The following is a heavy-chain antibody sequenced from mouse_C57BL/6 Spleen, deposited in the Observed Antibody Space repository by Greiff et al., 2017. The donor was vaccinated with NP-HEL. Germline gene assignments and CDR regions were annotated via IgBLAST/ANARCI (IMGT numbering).Heavy chain of an antibody. CDR1: GYTFTSYT. D-gene: IGHD1-1*01. CDR3: ARNGGGSSYDYYAMDY. Sequence: QVQLQQSGAELARPGASVKMSCKASGYTFTSYTMHWVKQRPGQGLEWIGYINPSSGYTKYNQKFKDKATLTADKSSSTAYMQLSSLTSEDSAVYYCARNGGGSSYDYYAMDYWGQGTSVTVSS. J-gene: IGHJ4*01. V-gene: IGHV1-4*01. CDR2: INPSSGYT.